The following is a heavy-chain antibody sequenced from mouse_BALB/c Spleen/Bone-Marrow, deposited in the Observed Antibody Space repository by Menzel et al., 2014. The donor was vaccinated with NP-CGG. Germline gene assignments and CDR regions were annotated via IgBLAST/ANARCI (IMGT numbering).Heavy chain of an antibody. J-gene: IGHJ4*01. V-gene: IGHV1-26*01. CDR1: GYSFSGYY. Sequence: EVQLQQSGPDLVKPGASVKISCKASGYSFSGYYMHWVKQSHGKSLEWIGRVHPNNGGTSYNQKFKGKAILNVDMSSSTAYMEVRSLTSEDSAVYYRARYGSYVGGTMDYWGQGTSVTVSS. D-gene: IGHD1-1*02. CDR2: VHPNNGGT. CDR3: ARYGSYVGGTMDY.